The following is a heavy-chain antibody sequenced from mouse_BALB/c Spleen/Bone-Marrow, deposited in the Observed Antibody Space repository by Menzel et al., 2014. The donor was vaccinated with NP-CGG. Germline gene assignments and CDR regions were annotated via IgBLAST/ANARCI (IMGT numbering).Heavy chain of an antibody. CDR2: ISRGGGRT. J-gene: IGHJ4*01. CDR3: ARQGYYRYDYAMDY. Sequence: VQLKESGGGLGRPGGSRKLSCAASGFAFSNFDMPWVRQTPGKRLEWVAYISRGGGRTYYPDTVKGRFTISRDNAKNTLYLQMSSLKSEDTAMYYCARQGYYRYDYAMDYWGQGTSVTVSS. D-gene: IGHD2-2*01. V-gene: IGHV5-12-1*01. CDR1: GFAFSNFD.